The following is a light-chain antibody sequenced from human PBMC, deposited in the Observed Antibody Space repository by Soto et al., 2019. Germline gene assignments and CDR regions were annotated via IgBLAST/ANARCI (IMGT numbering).Light chain of an antibody. CDR2: DVT. Sequence: QSALTQPASVSGSPGRSVTISCTGSSSDVGDFNYVSWYQHLPGRAPKLIIYDVTNRPSGISYRFSASKSGRTASLTISGLQAEDEADYYCSSYSSSITLVVFGGGTKLTVL. V-gene: IGLV2-14*03. J-gene: IGLJ2*01. CDR1: SSDVGDFNY. CDR3: SSYSSSITLVV.